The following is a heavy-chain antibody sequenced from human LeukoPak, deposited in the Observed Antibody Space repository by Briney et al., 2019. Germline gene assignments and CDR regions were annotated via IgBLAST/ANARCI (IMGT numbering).Heavy chain of an antibody. CDR1: GGTFSSYA. V-gene: IGHV1-8*02. D-gene: IGHD3-3*01. J-gene: IGHJ5*02. Sequence: GASVKVSCKASGGTFSSYAISWVRQAPGQGLEWMGWMNPNSGNTGYAQKFQGRVTMTRNTSISTAYMELSSLRSEDTAVYYCARGAKYYDFWSGRNWFDPWGQGTLVTVSS. CDR3: ARGAKYYDFWSGRNWFDP. CDR2: MNPNSGNT.